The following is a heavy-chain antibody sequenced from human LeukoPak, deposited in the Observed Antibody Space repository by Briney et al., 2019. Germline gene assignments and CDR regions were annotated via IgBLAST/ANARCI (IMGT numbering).Heavy chain of an antibody. V-gene: IGHV3-23*01. CDR2: ISDSGGST. CDR3: AKDGSAGGSYQNL. J-gene: IGHJ5*02. D-gene: IGHD1-26*01. Sequence: GGSLRLSCAASRFIFSTYAMTWVRQAPGRGLEWVSGISDSGGSTYYTDSVNGRFTISRDNSKSTLYLQMNSLRAEDTAVYYCAKDGSAGGSYQNLWGQGTLVTVSS. CDR1: RFIFSTYA.